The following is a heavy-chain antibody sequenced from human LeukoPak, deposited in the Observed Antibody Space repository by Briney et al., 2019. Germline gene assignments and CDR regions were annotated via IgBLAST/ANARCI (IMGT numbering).Heavy chain of an antibody. CDR1: GFTFSSYW. J-gene: IGHJ4*02. CDR3: ARDPGIPAAGTVGYFDY. CDR2: IKQDESEK. D-gene: IGHD6-13*01. Sequence: GGSLRLSCIASGFTFSSYWTSWVRQAPGKGVEWVAHIKQDESEKFYVGSVKGRFTISRDNAKNSLYLQMNSLRAEDTAVYYCARDPGIPAAGTVGYFDYWGQGTLVTVSS. V-gene: IGHV3-7*01.